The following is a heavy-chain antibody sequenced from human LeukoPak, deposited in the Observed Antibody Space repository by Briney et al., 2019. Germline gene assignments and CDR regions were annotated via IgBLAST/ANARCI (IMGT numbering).Heavy chain of an antibody. CDR1: GGSISSGSYY. V-gene: IGHV4-61*02. CDR2: IYTSGST. Sequence: PSETLSLTCTVSGGSISSGSYYWSWIRQPAGKGLEWIGRIYTSGSTNYNPSLKSRVTISVDTSKNQFSLKLSSVTAADTAVYYCAREGYQLLYYYYYMDVWGKGTTVTVSS. D-gene: IGHD2-2*01. J-gene: IGHJ6*03. CDR3: AREGYQLLYYYYYMDV.